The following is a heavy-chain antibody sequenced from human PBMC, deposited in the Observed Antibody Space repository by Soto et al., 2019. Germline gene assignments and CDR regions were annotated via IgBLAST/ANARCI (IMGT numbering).Heavy chain of an antibody. V-gene: IGHV4-31*03. Sequence: LSLTCTVSGGSISSGGYYWSWIRQHPGKGLEWIGYIYYSGSTYYNPSLKSRVTISVDTSKNQFSLKLSSVTAADTAVYYCARDTGRIAAAGMRGFDYWGQGTLVTVSS. CDR2: IYYSGST. J-gene: IGHJ4*02. D-gene: IGHD6-13*01. CDR3: ARDTGRIAAAGMRGFDY. CDR1: GGSISSGGYY.